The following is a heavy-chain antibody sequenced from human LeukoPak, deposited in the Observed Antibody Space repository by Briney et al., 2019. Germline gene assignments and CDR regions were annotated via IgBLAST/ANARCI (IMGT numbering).Heavy chain of an antibody. CDR2: IKREGSEK. V-gene: IGHV3-7*01. D-gene: IGHD6-19*01. Sequence: GRCLRLSCAASRLIHCSYWMRWVSHAPGKGLEWVANIKREGSEKYYVVSVRCRFTISRDNAKNSLYLQMNSVRAEDTDVYYCARRRWLVFDFWGQGTLVTVSS. CDR3: ARRRWLVFDF. CDR1: RLIHCSYW. J-gene: IGHJ4*02.